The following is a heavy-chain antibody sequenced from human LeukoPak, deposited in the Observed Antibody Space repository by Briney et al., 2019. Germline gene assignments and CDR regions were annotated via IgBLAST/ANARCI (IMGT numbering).Heavy chain of an antibody. D-gene: IGHD7-27*01. CDR1: GLTFSSYG. CDR2: ISYDGSNR. J-gene: IGHJ6*01. Sequence: GGSLRLSCAASGLTFSSYGMHWVRQAPGKGLEWVAVISYDGSNRYYADSVKGRFTISGDNSKKTLYLEMNSLRAEDTAVYYCAKETGDRGYYYYGLDVCGQGTTVTVSS. V-gene: IGHV3-30*18. CDR3: AKETGDRGYYYYGLDV.